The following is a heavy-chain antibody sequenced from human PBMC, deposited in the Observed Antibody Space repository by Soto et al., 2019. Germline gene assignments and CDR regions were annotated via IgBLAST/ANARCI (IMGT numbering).Heavy chain of an antibody. V-gene: IGHV1-18*01. D-gene: IGHD6-19*01. CDR3: ARDRKDAQGYIAVPTWYY. CDR1: GYTFTSYG. Sequence: QVQLVQSGAEVKKPGASVKVSCKASGYTFTSYGISWVRQAPGQGLEWMGWISAYNDNTNYAQKLQGRVTMTTDTSTSPAYMELRSLRYDDTAVYYCARDRKDAQGYIAVPTWYYWGQGTLVTVSS. J-gene: IGHJ4*01. CDR2: ISAYNDNT.